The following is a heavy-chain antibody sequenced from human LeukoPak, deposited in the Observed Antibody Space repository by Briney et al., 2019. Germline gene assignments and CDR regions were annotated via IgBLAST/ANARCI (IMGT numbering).Heavy chain of an antibody. D-gene: IGHD3-16*01. CDR1: GYTFTSYD. J-gene: IGHJ4*02. V-gene: IGHV1-8*01. CDR2: MNPNSGNT. Sequence: ASVKVSCKASGYTFTSYDINWVRQATGQGLEWMGWMNPNSGNTGYAQRFQGRVTMTRNTSISTAYMELSSLRAEDTAVYYCARERRDYVIDHWGQGTLVTVSS. CDR3: ARERRDYVIDH.